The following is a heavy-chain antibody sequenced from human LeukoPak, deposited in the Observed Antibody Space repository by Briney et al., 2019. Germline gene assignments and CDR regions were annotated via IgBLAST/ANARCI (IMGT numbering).Heavy chain of an antibody. J-gene: IGHJ5*02. V-gene: IGHV3-48*01. CDR1: GFTFSSYS. CDR2: ISSSSSTI. D-gene: IGHD2-2*01. Sequence: PGGSLRLSCAASGFTFSSYSMNWVRQAPGKGLEWVSYISSSSSTIYYADSVKGRFTISRDNAKNSLYLQMNSLRAEDTAVYYCASGILQGSSCYGSPNWFDPWGQGTLVTVSS. CDR3: ASGILQGSSCYGSPNWFDP.